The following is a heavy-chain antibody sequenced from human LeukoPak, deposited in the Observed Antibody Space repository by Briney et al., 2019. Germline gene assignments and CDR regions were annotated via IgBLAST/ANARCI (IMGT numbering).Heavy chain of an antibody. Sequence: GGSLRLSCSASGFTFSSYAMHWVRQAPGKGLEYVSAISSNGGSTYYAESVKGRFTISRDNSKNTLYLQMSSLRAEDTAVYYCVTARASYCGGDCYFGYFDLWGRGTLVTVSS. J-gene: IGHJ2*01. V-gene: IGHV3-64D*09. CDR1: GFTFSSYA. CDR3: VTARASYCGGDCYFGYFDL. CDR2: ISSNGGST. D-gene: IGHD2-21*02.